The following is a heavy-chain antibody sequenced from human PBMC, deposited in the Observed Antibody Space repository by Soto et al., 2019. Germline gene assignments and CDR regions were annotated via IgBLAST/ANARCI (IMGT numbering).Heavy chain of an antibody. CDR1: GFTFSSYA. CDR3: ARSTLSGYYRSVFDY. D-gene: IGHD3-22*01. CDR2: ISYDGSNK. J-gene: IGHJ4*02. V-gene: IGHV3-30-3*01. Sequence: GGSLRLSCAASGFTFSSYAMHWVRQAPGKGLEWVAVISYDGSNKYYADSVKGRFTISRDNSKNTLYLQMNSLRAEDTAVYYCARSTLSGYYRSVFDYWGQGTLVTVSS.